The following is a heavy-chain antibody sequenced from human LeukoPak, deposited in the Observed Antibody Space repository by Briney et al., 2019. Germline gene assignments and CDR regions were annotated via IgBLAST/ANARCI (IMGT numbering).Heavy chain of an antibody. CDR2: ISGSDGST. D-gene: IGHD1-26*01. CDR1: GFTFSSYA. Sequence: GGSLRLSCAASGFTFSSYAMSWVRQAPGKGLEWVSAISGSDGSTYYADSVKGRFTISRDNAKNSLYLQMNSLRAEDTAVYYCARVGATDAFDIWGQGTMVTVSS. V-gene: IGHV3-23*01. J-gene: IGHJ3*02. CDR3: ARVGATDAFDI.